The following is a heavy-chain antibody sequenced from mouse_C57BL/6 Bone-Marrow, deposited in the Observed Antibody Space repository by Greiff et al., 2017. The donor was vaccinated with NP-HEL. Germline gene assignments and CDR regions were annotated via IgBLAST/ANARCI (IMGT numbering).Heavy chain of an antibody. J-gene: IGHJ4*01. V-gene: IGHV1-22*01. CDR1: GYTFTDYN. D-gene: IGHD1-1*01. Sequence: EVQLQESGPELVKPGASVKMSCKASGYTFTDYNMHWVKQSHGKSLEWIGYINPNNGGTSYNQKFKGKATLTVNKSSSTAYMELRSLTSEDSAVYYCASPHYYGSSDYYAMDYWGQGTSVTVSS. CDR3: ASPHYYGSSDYYAMDY. CDR2: INPNNGGT.